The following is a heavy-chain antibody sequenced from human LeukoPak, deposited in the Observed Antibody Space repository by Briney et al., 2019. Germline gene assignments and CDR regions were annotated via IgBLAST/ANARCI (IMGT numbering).Heavy chain of an antibody. CDR1: GGSISSGGYY. CDR3: ARDRNSGYEFDY. D-gene: IGHD5-12*01. CDR2: IYFSGST. J-gene: IGHJ4*02. Sequence: SETLSLTCTVSGGSISSGGYYRSWIRQPPGKGLEWIGNIYFSGSTDYNPSLRSRVSISVDTSKNQFSLNLNSVTAADTAVYYCARDRNSGYEFDYWGQGTLVTVSS. V-gene: IGHV4-30-4*08.